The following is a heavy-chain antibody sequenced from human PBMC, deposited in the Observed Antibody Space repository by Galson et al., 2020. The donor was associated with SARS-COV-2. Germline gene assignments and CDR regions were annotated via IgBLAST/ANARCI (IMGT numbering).Heavy chain of an antibody. CDR1: GFNFGDST. CDR3: AKGTHRNGYNFHN. V-gene: IGHV3-43*01. J-gene: IGHJ4*02. D-gene: IGHD5-12*01. Sequence: GGSLRLSCVASGFNFGDSTMHWVRQVPGKGLEWVSLMSWNGGATYYADSVKGRFTISRDNNKNSLYLQMNSLTIEDTAFYYCAKGTHRNGYNFHNWGQGTLVTVSS. CDR2: MSWNGGAT.